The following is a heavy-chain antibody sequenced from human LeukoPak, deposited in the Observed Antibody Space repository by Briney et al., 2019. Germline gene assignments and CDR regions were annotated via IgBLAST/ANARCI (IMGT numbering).Heavy chain of an antibody. V-gene: IGHV4-39*01. Sequence: SETLSLTCTVSGGSLSGSSYYWGWIRQPPGKGLEWIGSIYYSGSTYYNPSLKSRVTISVDMSKNQFSLKLSSVTAADTAVYYCASYCSSTTCQDAFDIWGQGTMVTVSS. D-gene: IGHD2-2*01. CDR1: GGSLSGSSYY. CDR2: IYYSGST. CDR3: ASYCSSTTCQDAFDI. J-gene: IGHJ3*02.